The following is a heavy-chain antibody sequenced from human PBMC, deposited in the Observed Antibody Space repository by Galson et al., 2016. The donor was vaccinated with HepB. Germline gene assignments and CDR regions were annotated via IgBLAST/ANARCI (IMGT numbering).Heavy chain of an antibody. Sequence: SLRLSCAASGFTFSSYAMHWVRQAPGKGLEWVAVISYDGSNKYYADSVKGRFTISRDNSKNTLYLQMNSLRAEDTAVYYCARDSSGWDGIFDYWGQGTLVTVSS. J-gene: IGHJ4*02. D-gene: IGHD6-19*01. CDR3: ARDSSGWDGIFDY. V-gene: IGHV3-30*04. CDR1: GFTFSSYA. CDR2: ISYDGSNK.